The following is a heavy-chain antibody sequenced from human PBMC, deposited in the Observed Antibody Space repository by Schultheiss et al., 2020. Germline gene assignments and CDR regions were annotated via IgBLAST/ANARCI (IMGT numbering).Heavy chain of an antibody. CDR3: ARAEKHRMYDSSSWFEGY. D-gene: IGHD6-13*01. CDR2: IYYSGST. J-gene: IGHJ4*02. V-gene: IGHV4-30-4*01. Sequence: SETLSLTCTVSGGSISSGDYYWSWIRQPPGKGLEWIGYIYYSGSTYYNPSLKSRVTISVDTSKNQFSLKLSSVTAADTAVYYCARAEKHRMYDSSSWFEGYWGQGTLVTVSS. CDR1: GGSISSGDYY.